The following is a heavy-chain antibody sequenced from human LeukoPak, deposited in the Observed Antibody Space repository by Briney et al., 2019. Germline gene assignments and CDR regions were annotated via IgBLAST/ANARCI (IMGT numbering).Heavy chain of an antibody. CDR2: IYHSETT. D-gene: IGHD3-22*01. J-gene: IGHJ5*02. V-gene: IGHV4-39*01. Sequence: SETLSLTCSVSGGSISSSSDYWGWVRQPPGKGLEWIGSIYHSETTYYNPSLKSRVIISVDTSKDQFSLKLNSVTAADTAVYYCGRPNPDSSGYYGSFDPWGQGILVTVSS. CDR1: GGSISSSSDY. CDR3: GRPNPDSSGYYGSFDP.